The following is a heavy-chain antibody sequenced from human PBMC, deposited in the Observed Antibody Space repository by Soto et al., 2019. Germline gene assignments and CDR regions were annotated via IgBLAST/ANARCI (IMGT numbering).Heavy chain of an antibody. Sequence: SVKVSCKASGGTFSSYTISWVRQAPGQGLEWMGRIIPILGIANYAQKFQGRVTITADKSTSTAYMELSSLRSEDTAVYYCARADYYDSSGFYYDCWGQGSLVTVSS. CDR2: IIPILGIA. V-gene: IGHV1-69*02. CDR1: GGTFSSYT. J-gene: IGHJ4*02. D-gene: IGHD3-22*01. CDR3: ARADYYDSSGFYYDC.